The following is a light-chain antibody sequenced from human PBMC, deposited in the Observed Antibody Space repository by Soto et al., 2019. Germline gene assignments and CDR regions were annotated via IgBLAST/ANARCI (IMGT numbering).Light chain of an antibody. CDR3: RSYTSSSTLGGV. CDR2: EVS. V-gene: IGLV2-14*01. J-gene: IGLJ2*01. Sequence: QSALTQPASVSGSPGQSITISCTGTSSDVGGYNYVSWYQQHPGKAPKLMIYEVSNRPSGVSNRFSGSKSGNTASLTISGLQAEDEAYYSCRSYTSSSTLGGVFGGGTKLTVL. CDR1: SSDVGGYNY.